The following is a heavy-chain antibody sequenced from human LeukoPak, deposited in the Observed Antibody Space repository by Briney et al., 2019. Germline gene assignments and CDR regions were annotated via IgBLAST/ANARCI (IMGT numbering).Heavy chain of an antibody. CDR1: GGSISSYY. D-gene: IGHD4-17*01. CDR2: RHYSGSF. CDR3: ARFDYGDSAGRAGPLNF. Sequence: SETLSLTCTVSGGSISSYYWSWIRQPPGKGLEWIGYRHYSGSFNYSPSLRSRAIISLDTSKNQFSLRLSSVTAADTAVYYCARFDYGDSAGRAGPLNFWGQGTLVTVSS. J-gene: IGHJ4*02. V-gene: IGHV4-59*01.